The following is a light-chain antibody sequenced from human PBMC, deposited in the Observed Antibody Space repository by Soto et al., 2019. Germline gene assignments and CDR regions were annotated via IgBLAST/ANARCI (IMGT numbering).Light chain of an antibody. V-gene: IGLV1-40*01. Sequence: QSVLTQPPSVSGAPGQRVTISCTGSSSNIGAGYDVHWYQQLPGTAPKLLIYGNSNRPSGVPDRFSGSKSGTSASLAITGLQVEDEADYYCQSYDSSLSVVFGGGPKLTV. CDR1: SSNIGAGYD. CDR3: QSYDSSLSVV. CDR2: GNS. J-gene: IGLJ2*01.